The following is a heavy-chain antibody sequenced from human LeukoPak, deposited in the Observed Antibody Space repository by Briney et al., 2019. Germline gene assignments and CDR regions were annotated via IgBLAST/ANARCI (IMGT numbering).Heavy chain of an antibody. CDR2: IYHSGST. Sequence: SGTLSLTCAVSGGSISSSNWWSWVRQPPGKGLEWIGEIYHSGSTNYNPSLKSRVTISVDKTKNQFSLKLSSVTAADTAVYYCARGRIRTQLRVVVAARAANWFDPWGQGTLVTVSS. CDR3: ARGRIRTQLRVVVAARAANWFDP. D-gene: IGHD2-15*01. CDR1: GGSISSSNW. V-gene: IGHV4-4*02. J-gene: IGHJ5*02.